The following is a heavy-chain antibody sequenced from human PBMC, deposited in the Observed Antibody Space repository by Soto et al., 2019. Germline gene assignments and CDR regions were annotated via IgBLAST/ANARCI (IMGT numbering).Heavy chain of an antibody. D-gene: IGHD4-17*01. CDR1: GGSFSGYY. CDR3: ARGLYYGDYVEAFDI. V-gene: IGHV4-34*01. J-gene: IGHJ3*02. CDR2: INHSGST. Sequence: QVQLQQWGAGLLKPSETLSLTCAVYGGSFSGYYWSWIRQPPGKGLEWIGEINHSGSTNYNPSLKSRVTLSVDTSKTQFSLKLSSVTAADTAVYYVARGLYYGDYVEAFDIWGQGTMVTVSS.